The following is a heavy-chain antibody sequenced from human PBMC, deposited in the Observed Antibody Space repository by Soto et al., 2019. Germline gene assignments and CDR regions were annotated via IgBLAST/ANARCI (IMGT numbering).Heavy chain of an antibody. CDR3: AKEDDAAGMDV. D-gene: IGHD1-1*01. J-gene: IGHJ6*02. Sequence: QVHLQESGPGLVKPSETVSLTCTIGASSISLYYWGWVRQPPGKGLEWIGSIYHSGSSYYNPSLKSRVSLSLETSRGQLSLNLTSETAADTAVYYCAKEDDAAGMDVWGQGTTVIVSS. CDR2: IYHSGSS. V-gene: IGHV4-38-2*02. CDR1: ASSISLYY.